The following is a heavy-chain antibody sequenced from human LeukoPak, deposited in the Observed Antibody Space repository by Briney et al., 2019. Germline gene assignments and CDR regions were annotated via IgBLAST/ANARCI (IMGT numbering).Heavy chain of an antibody. CDR3: ARTTQARDDY. CDR2: INPNSGGT. J-gene: IGHJ4*02. Sequence: GASVKVSCKTYMHWVRQAPGQGLERMGWINPNSGGTNYAQKFQGRVTMTRDTSISTAYMELSRLRSDDTAVYYCARTTQARDDYWGQGTLVTVSS. D-gene: IGHD1-1*01. V-gene: IGHV1-2*02.